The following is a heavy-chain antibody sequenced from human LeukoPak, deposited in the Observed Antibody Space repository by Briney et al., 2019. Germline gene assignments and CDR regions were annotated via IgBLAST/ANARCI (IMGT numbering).Heavy chain of an antibody. D-gene: IGHD6-19*01. J-gene: IGHJ4*02. V-gene: IGHV3-13*01. CDR3: ARSKSYSSGWTDFDC. CDR2: IGTAGNT. CDR1: GFTFSTYA. Sequence: PGGSLRLSCVASGFTFSTYAMHWVRQPTGKGLEWVSVIGTAGNTYYTDSVKGRFTISRENAKNSLYLQMDNLRAEDTAVYYCARSKSYSSGWTDFDCWGQGTLVTVSS.